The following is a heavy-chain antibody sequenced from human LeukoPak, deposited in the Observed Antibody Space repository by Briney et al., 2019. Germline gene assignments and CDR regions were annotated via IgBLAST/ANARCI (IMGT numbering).Heavy chain of an antibody. D-gene: IGHD6-19*01. J-gene: IGHJ4*02. CDR3: AREQSGTRGWYTVDY. CDR1: GFTFSTYA. CDR2: IRPDGDRT. V-gene: IGHV3-23*01. Sequence: GGSLRLSCAASGFTFSTYAITWIRQGPGKGLEWVSAIRPDGDRTYYTDSVRGRFTISRDNSRDTVYLQVNSLRVEDTAVYYCAREQSGTRGWYTVDYWGQGTLVTVSS.